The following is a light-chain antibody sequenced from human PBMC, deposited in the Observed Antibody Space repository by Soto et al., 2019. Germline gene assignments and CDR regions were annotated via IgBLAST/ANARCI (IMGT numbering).Light chain of an antibody. J-gene: IGKJ4*01. CDR3: QQCYATPLT. CDR1: QSINNC. V-gene: IGKV1-39*01. CDR2: GAS. Sequence: DIQMTQSPSSLSASIGDRVTITCRASQSINNCLNWYRQKPGKAPKLLMYGASTLESGVPSRFSRSRSGKDFTLTISSLQPEDSATYYCQQCYATPLTFGGVTKVEIX.